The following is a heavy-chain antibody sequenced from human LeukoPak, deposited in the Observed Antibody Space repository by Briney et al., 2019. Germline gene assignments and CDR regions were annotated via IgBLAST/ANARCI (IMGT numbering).Heavy chain of an antibody. CDR3: ARETYDSSAFDI. CDR1: GFTFSSYA. J-gene: IGHJ3*02. CDR2: ISYDGSNK. D-gene: IGHD3-22*01. V-gene: IGHV3-30-3*01. Sequence: GGSPRLSCAASGFTFSSYAMHWVRQAPGKGLEWVAVISYDGSNKYYADSVKGRFTISRDNSKNTLYLQMNSLRAEDTAVYYCARETYDSSAFDIWGQGTMVTVSS.